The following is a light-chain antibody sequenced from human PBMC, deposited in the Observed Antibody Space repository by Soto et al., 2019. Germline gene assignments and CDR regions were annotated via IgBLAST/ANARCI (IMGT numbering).Light chain of an antibody. V-gene: IGKV3-20*01. CDR2: GAS. J-gene: IGKJ4*01. Sequence: IVLTQSPGTLSLSPGERATLSCRASQNSIRTYLAWYQQKPGQAPRLLIYGASNRATGIPDRFSGSGSGTDFTLTINRLELEDFAVYYCQQYGNSPPLTFGGGTKVEIK. CDR1: QNSIRTY. CDR3: QQYGNSPPLT.